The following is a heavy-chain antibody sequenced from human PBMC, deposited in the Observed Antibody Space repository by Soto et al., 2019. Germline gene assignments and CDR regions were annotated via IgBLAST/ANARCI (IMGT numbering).Heavy chain of an antibody. J-gene: IGHJ4*02. D-gene: IGHD6-19*01. Sequence: SQTLSLTCTVSGGSISNSSYYWGLIRQPPGKGLEWIGSIYYSGSTYYNPSLKSRVTISVDTSKNQFSLKLSSVTAADTAVYYCARQLAVVAGHPLHFAYRRKRTLVIVTS. V-gene: IGHV4-39*01. CDR3: ARQLAVVAGHPLHFAY. CDR2: IYYSGST. CDR1: GGSISNSSYY.